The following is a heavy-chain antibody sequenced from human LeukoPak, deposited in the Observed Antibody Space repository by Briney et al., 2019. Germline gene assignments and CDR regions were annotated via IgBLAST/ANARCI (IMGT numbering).Heavy chain of an antibody. CDR1: GGSISSYY. D-gene: IGHD6-19*01. CDR2: IYNTGST. V-gene: IGHV4-59*08. J-gene: IGHJ4*02. CDR3: ARRRMNSSGHDY. Sequence: ETSETLSLTCTVSGGSISSYYWSWIRQPPGKGLEWIGYIYNTGSTNYDPSLQSRVTISVDTSKNQFSLKLSSVAAADTAVYYCARRRMNSSGHDYWGQGTLVTVSS.